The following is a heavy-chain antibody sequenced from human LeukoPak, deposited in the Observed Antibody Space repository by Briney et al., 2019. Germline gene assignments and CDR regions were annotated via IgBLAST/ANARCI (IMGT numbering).Heavy chain of an antibody. D-gene: IGHD3-10*01. CDR2: ISPNGRST. Sequence: GGSLRLSCAASGFTFSNFPIHWVRQAPGKGLEYVSAISPNGRSTYYANSVKGRFTVSRDNSKNIEYLQMGSLRVDDMAVYYCAREAPGGRFRPDYWGQGTLVTVSS. CDR3: AREAPGGRFRPDY. CDR1: GFTFSNFP. J-gene: IGHJ4*02. V-gene: IGHV3-64*01.